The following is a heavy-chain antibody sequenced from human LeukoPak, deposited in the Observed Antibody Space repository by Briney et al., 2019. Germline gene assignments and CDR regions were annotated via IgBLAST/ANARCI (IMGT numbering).Heavy chain of an antibody. Sequence: ASVRVSCKASGHTFTAYYIHWVRQAPGQGLEWMGWIYPNSGDTRFPQKFQDRVTLTRDTSINTVYMELRSLTSDDTAVYYCARVNGKNNDIFENWGQGTMVTVSS. J-gene: IGHJ3*02. CDR2: IYPNSGDT. V-gene: IGHV1-2*02. D-gene: IGHD2/OR15-2a*01. CDR3: ARVNGKNNDIFEN. CDR1: GHTFTAYY.